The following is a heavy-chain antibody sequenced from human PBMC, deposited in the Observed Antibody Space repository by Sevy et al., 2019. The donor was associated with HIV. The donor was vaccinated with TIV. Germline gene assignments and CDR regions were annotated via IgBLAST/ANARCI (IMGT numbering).Heavy chain of an antibody. CDR3: ARGGGWLPRGGWFDP. D-gene: IGHD3-10*01. CDR1: GGSISSYY. J-gene: IGHJ5*02. V-gene: IGHV4-4*07. CDR2: IYTSGST. Sequence: SETLSLTCTVSGGSISSYYWSWIRQPAGKGLEWIGRIYTSGSTNYNPSLKSRVTMSVDTSKNQFSLRLSSVTAADTAVYYCARGGGWLPRGGWFDPWGQGTLVTVSS.